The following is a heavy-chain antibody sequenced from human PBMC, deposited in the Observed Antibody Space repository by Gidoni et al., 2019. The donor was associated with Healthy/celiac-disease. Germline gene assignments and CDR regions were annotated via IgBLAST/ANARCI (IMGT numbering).Heavy chain of an antibody. Sequence: QVQLVESGGGVVQPGRSLRLSCAASGFTFSSYGMHWVRQAPGKGLEWVAVIWYDGSNKYYADSVKGRFTISRDNSKNTLYLQMNSLRAEDTAVYYCARDPPGRGGGDLGFDPWGQGTLVTVSS. D-gene: IGHD2-21*02. CDR1: GFTFSSYG. J-gene: IGHJ5*02. CDR3: ARDPPGRGGGDLGFDP. V-gene: IGHV3-33*01. CDR2: IWYDGSNK.